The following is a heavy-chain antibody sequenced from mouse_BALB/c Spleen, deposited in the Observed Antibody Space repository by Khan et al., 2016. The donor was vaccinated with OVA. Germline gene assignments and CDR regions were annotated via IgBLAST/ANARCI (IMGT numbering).Heavy chain of an antibody. Sequence: EVELVESGGGLVQPGGSRKLSCAASGFTFSDYGLAWVRQAPGKGPEWVAFISSLAYSIYYADTVTGRFTISRENAKNTLYLEMSSLTNEDTAMYYCARSGAMDYWGQGTSVTVSS. CDR1: GFTFSDYG. CDR2: ISSLAYSI. J-gene: IGHJ4*01. CDR3: ARSGAMDY. V-gene: IGHV5-15*02.